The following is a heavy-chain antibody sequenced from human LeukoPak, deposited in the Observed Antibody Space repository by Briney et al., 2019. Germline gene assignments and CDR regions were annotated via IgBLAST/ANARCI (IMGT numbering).Heavy chain of an antibody. V-gene: IGHV3-33*01. D-gene: IGHD4-17*01. CDR3: ARADRTVTNFDY. CDR1: AFTSSIYA. CDR2: IWHDGSKN. J-gene: IGHJ4*02. Sequence: RRSLTLSSAPSAFTSSIYAIRWVRQAPDKGLEWVAVIWHDGSKNTYTDSGKGRFTISRNNPKNTMSLQSSSLTAEDTAVYCCARADRTVTNFDYWGQGTLVTVSS.